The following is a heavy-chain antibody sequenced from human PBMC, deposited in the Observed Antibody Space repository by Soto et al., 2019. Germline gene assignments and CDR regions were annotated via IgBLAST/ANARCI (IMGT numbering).Heavy chain of an antibody. V-gene: IGHV4-39*01. J-gene: IGHJ6*02. CDR2: IYYSGTT. CDR1: GGCVSISGYF. CDR3: ARHNHGMDV. Sequence: PSETLSLTCTVSGGCVSISGYFWGWIRQPPGKGLEWIGSIYYSGTTYYSPSLKSRVTISLDTSKNQFSLKLTSVTAADTAMYYCARHNHGMDVWGQGTTVTVS.